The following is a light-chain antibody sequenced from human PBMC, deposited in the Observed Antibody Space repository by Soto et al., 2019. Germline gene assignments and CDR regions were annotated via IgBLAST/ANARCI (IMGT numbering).Light chain of an antibody. CDR3: CSYADSSTWV. V-gene: IGLV2-23*01. CDR2: EGS. CDR1: SNDVGGYNH. Sequence: QSALTQPASVSGSPGQSITISCTGTSNDVGGYNHVSWYQQHPGKAPKLMIYEGSKRPSGVSNRFSGSKSGNTASLTISGLQAEDEADYYCCSYADSSTWVFGGGTKLTVL. J-gene: IGLJ3*02.